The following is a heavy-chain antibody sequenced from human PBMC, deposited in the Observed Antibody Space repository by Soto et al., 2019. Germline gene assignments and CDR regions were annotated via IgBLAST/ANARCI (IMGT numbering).Heavy chain of an antibody. V-gene: IGHV1-18*01. D-gene: IGHD1-1*01. CDR3: AREGASKWNDRRPLYFYGIDV. Sequence: QVQLVQSGTEVKEPGASVKVSCKPSGYAFVSYGISWVRQAPGQGLEWMGWISGYNGNTNYALNLQGRVTMTIDTSTSTAYMELRSLRSDDTAVYYCAREGASKWNDRRPLYFYGIDVWGQGTTVTVSS. CDR1: GYAFVSYG. J-gene: IGHJ6*02. CDR2: ISGYNGNT.